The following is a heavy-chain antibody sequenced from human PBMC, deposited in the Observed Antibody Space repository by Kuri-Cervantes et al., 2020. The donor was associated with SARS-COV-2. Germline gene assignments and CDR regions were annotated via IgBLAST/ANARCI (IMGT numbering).Heavy chain of an antibody. V-gene: IGHV3-23*01. CDR3: AKAGENYYYYYMDV. J-gene: IGHJ6*03. CDR1: GFTFSSYA. CDR2: ISGSGGRT. Sequence: LSLTCAASGFTFSSYAMSWVRQAPGKGLEWVSAISGSGGRTYYADSVKGRFTISRDNSKNTLYLQMNSLRAEDTAVYYCAKAGENYYYYYMDVWGKGTTVTVSS. D-gene: IGHD3-16*01.